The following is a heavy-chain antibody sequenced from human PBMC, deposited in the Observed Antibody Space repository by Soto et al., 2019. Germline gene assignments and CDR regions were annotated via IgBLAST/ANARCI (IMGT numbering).Heavy chain of an antibody. Sequence: QVQLQESGPGLVKPSETLSLTCTVSRASVSSSYWSWIRQSPGKGLEWIGYVYYTGSTKYNPSLKGRVTISVDTSKSQFSLKRSSVTAADTAVYYCARGYYDSNGQSNTFDIWGPGTLVTVSS. CDR3: ARGYYDSNGQSNTFDI. CDR1: RASVSSSY. V-gene: IGHV4-59*02. CDR2: VYYTGST. J-gene: IGHJ3*02. D-gene: IGHD3-22*01.